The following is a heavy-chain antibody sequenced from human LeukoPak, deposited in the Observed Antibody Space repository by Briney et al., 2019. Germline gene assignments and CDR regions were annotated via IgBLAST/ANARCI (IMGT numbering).Heavy chain of an antibody. Sequence: XXGQGLXXXXXXXPXXGTANYAQKFQGRVTITADESTSTAYMELSSLRSEDTAVYYCARDPSSSEYYYDSSGHGDWGQGTLVTVSS. CDR3: ARDPSSSEYYYDSSGHGD. CDR2: XXPXXGTA. J-gene: IGHJ4*02. D-gene: IGHD3-22*01. V-gene: IGHV1-69*01.